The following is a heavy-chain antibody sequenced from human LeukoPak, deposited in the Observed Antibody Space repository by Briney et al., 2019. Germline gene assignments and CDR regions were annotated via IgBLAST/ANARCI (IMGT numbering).Heavy chain of an antibody. CDR2: ISYDGSNK. CDR3: ARERSLWGVATVGDWFDP. Sequence: GGSLRLSCAASGFTFSSYAMHWVRQAPGKGLEWVAVISYDGSNKYYADSVKGRFTISRDNSKNTLYLQMNSLRAEDTAVYYCARERSLWGVATVGDWFDPWGQGTLVTVSS. J-gene: IGHJ5*02. D-gene: IGHD4-23*01. V-gene: IGHV3-30*04. CDR1: GFTFSSYA.